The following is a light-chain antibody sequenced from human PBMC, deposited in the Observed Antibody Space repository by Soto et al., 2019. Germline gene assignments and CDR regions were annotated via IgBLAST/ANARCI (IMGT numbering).Light chain of an antibody. CDR1: QSISDY. CDR2: DAS. Sequence: IVLTQSPDTLSLSPGETATLSCRASQSISDYLAWYQQKPGQAPRLLIYDASNRATGIPGRFSGSGSGTDFSLTIISLEAEDFAIYYCQQRSDWPSAFGGGTSVEIK. CDR3: QQRSDWPSA. V-gene: IGKV3-11*01. J-gene: IGKJ4*01.